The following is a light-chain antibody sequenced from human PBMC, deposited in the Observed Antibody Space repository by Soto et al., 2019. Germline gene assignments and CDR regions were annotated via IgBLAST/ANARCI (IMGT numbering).Light chain of an antibody. CDR1: SSNIGSYT. V-gene: IGLV1-44*01. Sequence: QSVLTQPPSASVTPGQRVTISCSGSSSNIGSYTVNWFQQFPGTAPKLLIYGHNQRPSGVPDRFSGSKSGTSASLAVSGLQSEDEADYYCAAWDDSLNGRVFGGGTKLTVL. J-gene: IGLJ3*02. CDR2: GHN. CDR3: AAWDDSLNGRV.